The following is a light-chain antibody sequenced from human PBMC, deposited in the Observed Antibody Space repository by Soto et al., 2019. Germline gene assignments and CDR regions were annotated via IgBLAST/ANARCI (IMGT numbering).Light chain of an antibody. Sequence: QSALTQPASVSGSPGQSVTISCTGTSSDVGAYKYVSWYQQHPGRAPKVMIYDVSKRPSGVPDRFSGSKSGNTASLTISGLQAEDEADYYCCSYAGSYTYVFGTGTKVTVL. J-gene: IGLJ1*01. CDR1: SSDVGAYKY. V-gene: IGLV2-11*01. CDR2: DVS. CDR3: CSYAGSYTYV.